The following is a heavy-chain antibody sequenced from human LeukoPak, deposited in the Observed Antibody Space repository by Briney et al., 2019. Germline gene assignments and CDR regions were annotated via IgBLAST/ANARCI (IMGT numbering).Heavy chain of an antibody. CDR2: ISGSGGST. CDR3: AKDRSGSHPRGVFDY. Sequence: GGSLRFSCAASGFTVSSNYMFWVRQAPGKGLEWVSAISGSGGSTYYADSVKGRFTISRDNSKNTLYLQMNSLRAEDTAVYYCAKDRSGSHPRGVFDYWGQGTLVTVSS. J-gene: IGHJ4*02. CDR1: GFTVSSNY. D-gene: IGHD1-26*01. V-gene: IGHV3-23*01.